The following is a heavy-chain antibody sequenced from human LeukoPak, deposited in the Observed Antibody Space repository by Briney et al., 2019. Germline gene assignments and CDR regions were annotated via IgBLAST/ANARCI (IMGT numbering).Heavy chain of an antibody. V-gene: IGHV4-38-2*02. J-gene: IGHJ4*02. CDR1: GYSISGPYY. D-gene: IGHD3/OR15-3a*01. CDR2: IYHTGST. CDR3: ARQTGSGLFILP. Sequence: SETLSLTCIVSGYSISGPYYWGWIRQTPGKGLEWIGTIYHTGSTYYGPALKSRVSISVDTSKNQFSLKLTSVAAADTAVYYCARQTGSGLFILPGGQGTLVTVSS.